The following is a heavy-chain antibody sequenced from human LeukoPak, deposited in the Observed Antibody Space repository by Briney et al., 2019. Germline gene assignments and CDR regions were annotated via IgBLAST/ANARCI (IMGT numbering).Heavy chain of an antibody. J-gene: IGHJ4*02. CDR2: ISTSGSTI. Sequence: PGGSLRLSCAASGFTFSSYEMNWVRQAPGKGLEWVSYISTSGSTIYYADSVKGRFTISRDNAKNSLYVQMNSLRADDTAVYYCAKDRDSYGPAGFDYWGQGTLVTVSS. CDR3: AKDRDSYGPAGFDY. V-gene: IGHV3-48*03. CDR1: GFTFSSYE. D-gene: IGHD5-18*01.